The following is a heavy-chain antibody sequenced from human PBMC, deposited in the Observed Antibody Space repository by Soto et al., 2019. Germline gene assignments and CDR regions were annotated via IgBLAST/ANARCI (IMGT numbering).Heavy chain of an antibody. CDR1: GFTFSDHY. J-gene: IGHJ3*02. Sequence: PGGSLRLSCAASGFTFSDHYMDWVRQAPGKGLEWVGRTRNKANSYTTEYAASVKGRFTISRDDSKNSLYLQMNSLKTEDTAVYYCARDGGSYSAGAFDIWGQGTMVTV. CDR2: TRNKANSYTT. D-gene: IGHD1-26*01. V-gene: IGHV3-72*01. CDR3: ARDGGSYSAGAFDI.